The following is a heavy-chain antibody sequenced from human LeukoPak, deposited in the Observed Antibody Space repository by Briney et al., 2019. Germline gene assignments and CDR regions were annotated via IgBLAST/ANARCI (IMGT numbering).Heavy chain of an antibody. V-gene: IGHV3-53*01. CDR1: GFTVSSNY. J-gene: IGHJ4*02. D-gene: IGHD3-10*01. CDR3: ARPNYYGSDLDY. CDR2: IYGDGST. Sequence: GGSLRLSCAASGFTVSSNYMTWVRQAPGKGLEWVSVIYGDGSTYYADSVKGRFTISRDNSKNTLYLQMNSLRAEDTAVYYCARPNYYGSDLDYWGQGTLVTVSS.